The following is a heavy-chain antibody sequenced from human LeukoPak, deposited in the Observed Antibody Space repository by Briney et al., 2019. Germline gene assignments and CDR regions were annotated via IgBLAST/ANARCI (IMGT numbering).Heavy chain of an antibody. CDR2: ISYVGGIK. D-gene: IGHD2-2*01. CDR3: AKDPRSTSCYWPDD. J-gene: IGHJ4*01. CDR1: GFTFSSYG. V-gene: IGHV3-30*18. Sequence: PWRSLRLSCAASGFTFSSYGMHWVRQAPGKGLEWVAVISYVGGIKYYADSVKGRFTISRDNSKNTLYLQMNSLRAEDTAVYYCAKDPRSTSCYWPDDWGHGTLVTASS.